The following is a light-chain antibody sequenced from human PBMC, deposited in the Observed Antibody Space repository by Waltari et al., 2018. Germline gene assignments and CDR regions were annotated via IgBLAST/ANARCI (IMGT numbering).Light chain of an antibody. Sequence: DIQMTQSPSSLSVSVGDRVTITCRASQLVDNFLNWYQQKPGQAPSLLIYAASSLQSGVPSRFSGRGSGTDLTLTISSLQPEDFATYYCQQSYTTPYTFGQGTRLDIK. J-gene: IGKJ2*01. CDR1: QLVDNF. CDR3: QQSYTTPYT. V-gene: IGKV1-39*01. CDR2: AAS.